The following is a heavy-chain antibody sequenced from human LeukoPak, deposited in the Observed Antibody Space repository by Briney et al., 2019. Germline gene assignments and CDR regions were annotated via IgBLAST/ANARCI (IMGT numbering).Heavy chain of an antibody. CDR3: ARGMLRFLEWSPFDP. V-gene: IGHV1-46*01. D-gene: IGHD3-3*01. Sequence: GASVKVSCKASGYTFTSYYMHWVRQASGQGLEWMGIINPSGGSTSYAQKFQGRVTMTRDTSTSTVYMELSSLRSEDTAVYYCARGMLRFLEWSPFDPWGQGTLVTVSS. CDR1: GYTFTSYY. CDR2: INPSGGST. J-gene: IGHJ5*02.